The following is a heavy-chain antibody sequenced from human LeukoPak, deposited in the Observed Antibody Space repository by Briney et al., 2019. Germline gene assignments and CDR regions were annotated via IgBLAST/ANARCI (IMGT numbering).Heavy chain of an antibody. D-gene: IGHD3-22*01. CDR2: INPNSGGT. CDR1: GYTFTGYY. V-gene: IGHV1-2*02. J-gene: IGHJ4*02. Sequence: ASVKVSCKASGYTFTGYYMHWVRQAPGQGLEWMGWINPNSGGTNYAQKFQGRVTMTRDTSISTAYMELSRLRSDDTAVYYCARGQRRITMIVVVIGYWGQGTLVTVSS. CDR3: ARGQRRITMIVVVIGY.